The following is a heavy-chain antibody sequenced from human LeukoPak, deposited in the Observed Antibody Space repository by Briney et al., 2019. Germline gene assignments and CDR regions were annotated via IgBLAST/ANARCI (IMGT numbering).Heavy chain of an antibody. J-gene: IGHJ4*02. Sequence: GGSLRLSCAASGFTFSSYAMSWVRQAPGKGLEWVSTINGGGVNTHYADSVGGRFTISRDNSKNTLFLQMNSLRDEDTAVYYCAEDLYSNYGPADYWGQRNLVTVSS. D-gene: IGHD4-11*01. CDR2: INGGGVNT. CDR1: GFTFSSYA. V-gene: IGHV3-23*01. CDR3: AEDLYSNYGPADY.